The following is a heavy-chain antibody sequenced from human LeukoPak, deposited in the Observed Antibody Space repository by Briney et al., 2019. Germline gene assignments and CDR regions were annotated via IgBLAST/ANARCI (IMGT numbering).Heavy chain of an antibody. CDR2: INPNSGGT. CDR1: GYTFTGYY. CDR3: ASLVGAGATPGNFDY. Sequence: ASVKVSCKASGYTFTGYYMHWVRQAPGQGLEWMGWINPNSGGTNYAQKFQGRVTMTRDTSISTAYMELSRLRSDDTAVYYYASLVGAGATPGNFDYWGQGTLVTVSS. D-gene: IGHD1-26*01. V-gene: IGHV1-2*02. J-gene: IGHJ4*02.